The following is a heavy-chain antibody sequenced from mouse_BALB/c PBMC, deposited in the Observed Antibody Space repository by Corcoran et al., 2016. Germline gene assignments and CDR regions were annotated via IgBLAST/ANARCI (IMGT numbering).Heavy chain of an antibody. J-gene: IGHJ2*01. V-gene: IGHV14-3*02. CDR3: ARSPRNYHYFDY. CDR2: IDPANGNT. CDR1: GFNIKDTY. D-gene: IGHD2-1*01. Sequence: EVQLQQSGAELVKPGASVKLSCTASGFNIKDTYMHWVKQRPEQGLEWIGRIDPANGNTKYDPKFQGKATITADTSSNTAYLQLSSLTSEDTAVYYCARSPRNYHYFDYWDQGTTLTVSS.